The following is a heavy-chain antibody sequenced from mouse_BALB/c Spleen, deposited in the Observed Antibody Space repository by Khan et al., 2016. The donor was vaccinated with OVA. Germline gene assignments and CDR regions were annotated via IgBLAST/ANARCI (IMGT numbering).Heavy chain of an antibody. J-gene: IGHJ3*01. CDR1: DYTFSSYW. V-gene: IGHV1-9*01. Sequence: QVQLQQSGAELMKPGASVKISCKATDYTFSSYWIEWVKQRPGHGLEWIGEILPGSATNYNEKFKGKATFTADTSSNTAYMQLSSLTSEDSAVYYCARGYYGAWFAYWGQGTLVTVSA. CDR2: ILPGSAT. D-gene: IGHD1-2*01. CDR3: ARGYYGAWFAY.